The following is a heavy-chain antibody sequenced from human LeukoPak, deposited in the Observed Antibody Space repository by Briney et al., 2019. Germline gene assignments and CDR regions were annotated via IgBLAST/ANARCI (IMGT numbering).Heavy chain of an antibody. J-gene: IGHJ4*02. CDR2: INHSGST. CDR3: ASMYYYDSRVPDY. D-gene: IGHD3-22*01. Sequence: SETLSLTCAVYGGSFSGYYWSWIRQPPGKGLEWIGEINHSGSTNYNPSLKSRVTISVDTSKNQFSLKLSSVTAADTAVYYCASMYYYDSRVPDYWGQGTLVTVSS. V-gene: IGHV4-34*01. CDR1: GGSFSGYY.